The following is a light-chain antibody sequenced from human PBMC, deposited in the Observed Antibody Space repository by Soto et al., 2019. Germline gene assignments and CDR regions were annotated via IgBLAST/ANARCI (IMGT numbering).Light chain of an antibody. J-gene: IGKJ5*01. V-gene: IGKV3-11*01. Sequence: TVLTQSPASLSLSPGERATLSCRAGQNIGTNLAWYQQKPGQAPRLLIYDASNRATGIPARFSGSGSGTDFTLTISSLEPEDFAVYYCHQRSNWPITFGQGTRLEI. CDR3: HQRSNWPIT. CDR2: DAS. CDR1: QNIGTN.